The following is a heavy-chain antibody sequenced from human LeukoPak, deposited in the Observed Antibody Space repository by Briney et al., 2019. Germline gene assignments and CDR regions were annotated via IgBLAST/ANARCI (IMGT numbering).Heavy chain of an antibody. V-gene: IGHV1-3*01. D-gene: IGHD3-10*01. CDR1: SYX. CDR2: XXXGNGNT. Sequence: SYXMHWXRQAPXXXXXXXXXXXXGNGNTKYSQKFQGRVTITRDTSASTAYMELSSLRSEDTAVYYCARRPYGSGSYYYYGMDVWGKGTTVTVSS. CDR3: ARRPYGSGSYYYYGMDV. J-gene: IGHJ6*04.